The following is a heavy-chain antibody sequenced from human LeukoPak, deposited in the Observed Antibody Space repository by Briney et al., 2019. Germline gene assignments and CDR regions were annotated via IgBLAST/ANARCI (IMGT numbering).Heavy chain of an antibody. D-gene: IGHD3-22*01. CDR1: GYTFTSYD. V-gene: IGHV1-46*01. CDR2: INPSGGST. J-gene: IGHJ4*02. CDR3: ARDFPYYYDSSGPFL. Sequence: ASVKVSCKASGYTFTSYDINWVRQATGQGLEWMGIINPSGGSTSYAQKFQGRVTMTRDTSTSTVYMELSSLRSEDTAVYYCARDFPYYYDSSGPFLWGQGTLVTVSS.